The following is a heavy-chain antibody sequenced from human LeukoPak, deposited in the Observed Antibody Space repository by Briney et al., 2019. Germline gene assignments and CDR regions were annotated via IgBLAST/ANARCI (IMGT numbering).Heavy chain of an antibody. Sequence: ASVKVSCKASGYTFTGYYMHWVRQAPGQGLEWMGWINPNSGGTNYAQKFQGRVTMTRDTSISTAYMELSRLRSDDTAVYYCARSQRYCSGGSCYYYYGMDVRGQGTTVTVSS. CDR1: GYTFTGYY. J-gene: IGHJ6*02. D-gene: IGHD2-15*01. CDR2: INPNSGGT. V-gene: IGHV1-2*02. CDR3: ARSQRYCSGGSCYYYYGMDV.